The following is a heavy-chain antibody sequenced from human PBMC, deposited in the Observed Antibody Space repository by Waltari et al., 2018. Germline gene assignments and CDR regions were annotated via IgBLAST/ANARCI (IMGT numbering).Heavy chain of an antibody. V-gene: IGHV3-73*02. D-gene: IGHD1-26*01. Sequence: EVQLVESGGGLVQPGGSLNLSCAASGFTFSGSVIHWVRQAPGKGLEWVGRIRNKANSYATAYGASLKGKFTISRDDSKNTAYLQMNSLKTEDTAVYYCTRALVGASLFDYWGQGILVTVSS. CDR3: TRALVGASLFDY. CDR2: IRNKANSYAT. CDR1: GFTFSGSV. J-gene: IGHJ4*02.